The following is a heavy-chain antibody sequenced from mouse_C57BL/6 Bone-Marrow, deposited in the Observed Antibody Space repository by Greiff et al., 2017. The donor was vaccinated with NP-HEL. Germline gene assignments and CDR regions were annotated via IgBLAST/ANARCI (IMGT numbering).Heavy chain of an antibody. CDR1: GYTFTSYG. CDR3: ARSPRYYGDYGDPFDY. J-gene: IGHJ2*01. V-gene: IGHV1-58*01. D-gene: IGHD2-13*01. Sequence: VQLQQSGAELVRPGSSVKMSCKPSGYTFTSYGINWVKQRPGQGLEWIGYSYIGNGYTEYNEKFKGKATLTSDTSSSTAYMQLSSLTSEDAAIYFCARSPRYYGDYGDPFDYWGQGTTLTVSS. CDR2: SYIGNGYT.